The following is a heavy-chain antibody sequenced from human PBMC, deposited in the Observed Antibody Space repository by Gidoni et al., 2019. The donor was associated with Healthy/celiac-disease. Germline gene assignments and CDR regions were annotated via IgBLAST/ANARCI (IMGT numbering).Heavy chain of an antibody. Sequence: QVQLVQSGAEVKKPGASVKVSCKASGYTFTSYAMHWVRQAPGQRLEWMGWINAGNGNTKYSQKFQGRVTITRDTSASTAYMELSSLRSEDTAVYYCARDVPRLDGYNYYYYYGMDVWGQGTTVTVSS. J-gene: IGHJ6*02. CDR3: ARDVPRLDGYNYYYYYGMDV. CDR2: INAGNGNT. V-gene: IGHV1-3*01. D-gene: IGHD5-12*01. CDR1: GYTFTSYA.